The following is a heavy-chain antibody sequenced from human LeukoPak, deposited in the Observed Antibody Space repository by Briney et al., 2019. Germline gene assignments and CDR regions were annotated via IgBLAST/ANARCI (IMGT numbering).Heavy chain of an antibody. CDR1: GFTFSDYY. Sequence: GGSLRLSCAASGFTFSDYYMSWIRQAPGKGLEWVSYISSSGSTIYHADSVKGRFTISRDNAKNSLYLQMNSLRAEDTAVYYCARRAWYYYDSSGSPFDYWGQGTLVTVSS. D-gene: IGHD3-22*01. J-gene: IGHJ4*02. CDR2: ISSSGSTI. CDR3: ARRAWYYYDSSGSPFDY. V-gene: IGHV3-11*01.